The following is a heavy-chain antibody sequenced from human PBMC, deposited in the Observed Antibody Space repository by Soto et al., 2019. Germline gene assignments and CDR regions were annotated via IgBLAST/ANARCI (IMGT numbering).Heavy chain of an antibody. J-gene: IGHJ4*02. CDR3: ARGQGEAPGGGGY. V-gene: IGHV4-59*01. CDR2: IYYSGST. Sequence: QVQLQESGPGLVKPSETLSLTCTVSGGSISRYSWSWIRQPPGKGLECMGCIYYSGSTDYNPSLRGRVTLSVHTCNFQVYLRAGSVSAADRAVYYGARGQGEAPGGGGYWGQGAQVTVSS. D-gene: IGHD3-10*01. CDR1: GGSISRYS.